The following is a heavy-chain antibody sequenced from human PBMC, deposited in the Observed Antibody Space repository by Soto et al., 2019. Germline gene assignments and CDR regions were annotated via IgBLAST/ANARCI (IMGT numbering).Heavy chain of an antibody. CDR1: GYSFTSYW. D-gene: IGHD6-13*01. CDR2: IDPSDSYT. CDR3: ASQRRYSSSGGGFDP. Sequence: PGESLKISCKGSGYSFTSYWNSWVRQMPGKGLEWMGRIDPSDSYTNYSPSFQGHVTISADKSISTAYLQWSSLKASDTAMYYCASQRRYSSSGGGFDPWGQGTLVTVSS. J-gene: IGHJ5*02. V-gene: IGHV5-10-1*01.